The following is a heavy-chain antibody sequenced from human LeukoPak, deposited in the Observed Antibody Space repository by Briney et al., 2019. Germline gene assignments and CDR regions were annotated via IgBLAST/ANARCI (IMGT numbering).Heavy chain of an antibody. V-gene: IGHV3-11*03. CDR3: ARSNGGNLLYDAFDI. CDR2: ISSSSSYT. Sequence: PGGSLRLSCAASGFTFSDYYMSWIRQAPGKGLEWVSYISSSSSYTNYADSEKGRFTISRDNAKNSLYLQMNSLRAEDTAVYYCARSNGGNLLYDAFDIWGQGTMVTVSS. J-gene: IGHJ3*02. D-gene: IGHD4-23*01. CDR1: GFTFSDYY.